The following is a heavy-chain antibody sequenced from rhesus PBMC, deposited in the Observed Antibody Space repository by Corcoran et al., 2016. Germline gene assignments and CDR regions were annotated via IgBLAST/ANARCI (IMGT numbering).Heavy chain of an antibody. CDR3: ARDSSWHFGY. J-gene: IGHJ4*01. CDR2: ISKTGGNT. CDR1: GFSFSDYY. Sequence: EVQLVESGGGLAKPGGSLRLSCAASGFSFSDYYMYWVRQAAGKGVKWVTGISKTGGNTYYADSVKGRFTISRENAKNTLYLQMDILRAEDTAVYYCARDSSWHFGYWGQGVLVTVSS. V-gene: IGHV3S18*01. D-gene: IGHD6-13*01.